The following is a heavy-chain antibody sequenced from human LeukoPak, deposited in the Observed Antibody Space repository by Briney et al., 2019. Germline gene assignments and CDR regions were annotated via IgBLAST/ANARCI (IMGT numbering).Heavy chain of an antibody. V-gene: IGHV3-23*01. CDR1: GFTFSSKA. J-gene: IGHJ4*02. Sequence: PGGSLRLSCAGSGFTFSSKAMSWVRQAPGKGLEWVSGISGSGGSTYYADSVKGRFTISRDNSKNTVYLQMNSLRAEETALYYCAKDRGLDYGDQNDYWGQGTLVTVSS. CDR3: AKDRGLDYGDQNDY. CDR2: ISGSGGST. D-gene: IGHD4-17*01.